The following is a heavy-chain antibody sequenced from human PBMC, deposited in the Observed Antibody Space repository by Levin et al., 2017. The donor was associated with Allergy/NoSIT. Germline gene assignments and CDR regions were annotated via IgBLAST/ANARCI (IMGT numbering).Heavy chain of an antibody. D-gene: IGHD2-15*01. CDR2: IKQDGSQR. CDR1: GFTFTKYW. V-gene: IGHV3-7*01. CDR3: VTEGTDVDATQFDY. J-gene: IGHJ4*02. Sequence: GGSLRLSCAASGFTFTKYWMSWVRQAPGKGLEWVANIKQDGSQRYFVDSVKGRFTISRDNAVNSLYLQMNSLRAEDTAVYYCVTEGTDVDATQFDYWGQGTLVTVSS.